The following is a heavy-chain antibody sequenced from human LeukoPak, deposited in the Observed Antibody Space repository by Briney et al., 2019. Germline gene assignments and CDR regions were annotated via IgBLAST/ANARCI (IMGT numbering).Heavy chain of an antibody. CDR1: GGSISSGSYY. V-gene: IGHV4-61*02. CDR3: ARAVDTAMVLDY. J-gene: IGHJ4*02. CDR2: IYTSGST. Sequence: SQTLSLTRTVSGGSISSGSYYWSWIRQPAGKGLEWIGRIYTSGSTNYNPSLKSRVAISVDTSKNRFSLKLSSVTAADTAVYYCARAVDTAMVLDYWGQGTLVTVSS. D-gene: IGHD5-18*01.